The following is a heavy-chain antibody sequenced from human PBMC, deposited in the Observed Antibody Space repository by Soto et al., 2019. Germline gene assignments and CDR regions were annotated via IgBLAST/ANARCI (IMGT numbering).Heavy chain of an antibody. V-gene: IGHV4-39*01. CDR1: ADSSTISNSY. J-gene: IGHJ4*02. Sequence: SETLSLTCTVSADSSTISNSYWCWLRQPPGKGLQWIGSSSYNGGTFYNPSLKGRVAISVDTSKKQSSLQVTFVTAADTAVYYCARHRIEVVWRGFDFWGQGSPVTVSS. CDR2: SSYNGGT. CDR3: ARHRIEVVWRGFDF. D-gene: IGHD1-1*01.